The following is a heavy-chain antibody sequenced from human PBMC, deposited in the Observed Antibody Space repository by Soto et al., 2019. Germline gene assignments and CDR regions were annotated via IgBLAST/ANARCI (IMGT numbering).Heavy chain of an antibody. Sequence: GSGPTLVNPTEPLTLTCTVSGFSLSNARMGVSWIRQPPGKALEWLAHIFSNDEKSYSTSLKSRLTISKDTSKSQVVLTMTNMDPVDTATYYFARIQVPAAIGHWFDPWGQGTLVTVSS. J-gene: IGHJ5*02. CDR1: GFSLSNARMG. D-gene: IGHD2-2*01. CDR2: IFSNDEK. V-gene: IGHV2-26*01. CDR3: ARIQVPAAIGHWFDP.